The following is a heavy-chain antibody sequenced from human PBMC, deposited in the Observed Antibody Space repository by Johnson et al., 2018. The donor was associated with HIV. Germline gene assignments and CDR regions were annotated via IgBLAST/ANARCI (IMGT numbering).Heavy chain of an antibody. CDR2: ISGSGGST. Sequence: VQLVESGGGLVQPGGSLRLSCAASRFTFSSYAMNWVRQAPGKGLEWVSAISGSGGSTYYADSVKGRFTIPRDNSKNTLYLQMNSLRAEDTAVYYCARGSYDFWSGYYTGHDAFDIWGQGTMVTVSS. CDR1: RFTFSSYA. D-gene: IGHD3-3*01. J-gene: IGHJ3*02. CDR3: ARGSYDFWSGYYTGHDAFDI. V-gene: IGHV3-23*04.